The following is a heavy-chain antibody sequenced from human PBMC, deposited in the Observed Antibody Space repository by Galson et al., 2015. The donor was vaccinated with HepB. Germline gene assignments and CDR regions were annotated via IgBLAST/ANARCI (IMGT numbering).Heavy chain of an antibody. CDR3: ATGIATRGY. CDR2: IHHSGTT. J-gene: IGHJ4*02. Sequence: SETLSLTCSVSGYSISSGYYWEWVRQPPGKGLQWIGRIHHSGTTSYDPSLKSRVTISIDTSKNQFSLKLRSVTATDTATYYCATGIATRGYWGQGTLVIVSS. CDR1: GYSISSGYY. D-gene: IGHD1-14*01. V-gene: IGHV4-38-2*02.